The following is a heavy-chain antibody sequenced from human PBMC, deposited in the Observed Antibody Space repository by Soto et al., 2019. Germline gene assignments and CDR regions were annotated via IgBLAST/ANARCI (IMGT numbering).Heavy chain of an antibody. V-gene: IGHV4-30-2*01. J-gene: IGHJ5*02. D-gene: IGHD1-26*01. CDR3: ARTPTP. CDR1: GGSISSGGYS. Sequence: TLSLTCAVSGGSISSGGYSWSWIRQPPGKGLEWIGYIYHSVSTYYNPSLKSRVTISVDRSKNQFSLKLSFVTAADTAVYYCARTPTPWGQGTLVTVSS. CDR2: IYHSVST.